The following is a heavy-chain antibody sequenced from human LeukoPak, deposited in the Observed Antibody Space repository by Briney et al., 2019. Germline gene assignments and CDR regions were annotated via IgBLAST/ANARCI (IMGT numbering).Heavy chain of an antibody. CDR3: ARESGYTYGA. J-gene: IGHJ4*02. CDR2: INSDGSAT. D-gene: IGHD6-13*01. CDR1: GFTLSTYW. V-gene: IGHV3-74*01. Sequence: PGGSLRLSCVASGFTLSTYWMHWVRQAPGKGLVWVSRINSDGSATSYADSVMVRFTISRDSAKNTLYLQMNSLRAEDTAVYYCARESGYTYGAWGQGTLVTVSA.